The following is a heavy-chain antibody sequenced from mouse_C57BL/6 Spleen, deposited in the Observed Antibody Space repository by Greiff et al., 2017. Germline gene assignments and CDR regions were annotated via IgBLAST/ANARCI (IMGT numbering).Heavy chain of an antibody. D-gene: IGHD2-3*01. V-gene: IGHV5-6*01. Sequence: VQLKESGGDLVKPGGSLKLSCAASGFTFSSYGMSWVRQTPDKRLEWVATISSGGSYTYYPDSVKGRFTISRDNAKNTLYLQMSSLKSEDTAMYYCARIYEGYYDFDYWGQGTTLTVSS. CDR2: ISSGGSYT. CDR3: ARIYEGYYDFDY. J-gene: IGHJ2*01. CDR1: GFTFSSYG.